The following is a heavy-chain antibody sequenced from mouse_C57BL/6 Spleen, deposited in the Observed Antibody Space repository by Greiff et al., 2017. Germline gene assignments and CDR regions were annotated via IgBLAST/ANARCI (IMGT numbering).Heavy chain of an antibody. Sequence: EVQLQQSGPELVKPGASVKISCKASGYTFTDYYMNWVKQSHGKSLEWIGDINPNNGGTSYNQKFKGKATLTVDKSSSTAYMELRSLTSEDSAVYYCARSVGHYFDYWGQGTTLTVSS. CDR3: ARSVGHYFDY. V-gene: IGHV1-26*01. D-gene: IGHD1-1*02. CDR1: GYTFTDYY. J-gene: IGHJ2*01. CDR2: INPNNGGT.